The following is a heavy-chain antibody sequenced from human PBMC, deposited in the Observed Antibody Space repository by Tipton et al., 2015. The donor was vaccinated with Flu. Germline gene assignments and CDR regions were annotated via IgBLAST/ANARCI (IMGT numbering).Heavy chain of an antibody. J-gene: IGHJ1*01. D-gene: IGHD1-26*01. CDR1: GFTFSSYA. Sequence: SLRLSCAASGFTFSSYAMSWVRQAPGKGLEWVSAISGSGGSTYYADSVKGRFTISRDNSKNSLYLQMNSLRAEDTAVYYCANSGSYYATEYFQHWGQGTLVTVSS. CDR2: ISGSGGST. CDR3: ANSGSYYATEYFQH. V-gene: IGHV3-23*01.